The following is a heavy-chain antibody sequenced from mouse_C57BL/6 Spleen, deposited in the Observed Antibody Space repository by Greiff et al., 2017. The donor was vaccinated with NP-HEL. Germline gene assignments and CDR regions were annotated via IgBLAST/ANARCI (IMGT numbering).Heavy chain of an antibody. Sequence: QVQLQQSGAELVKPGASVKISCKASGFAFSSYWMNWVKQRPGKGLEWIGQIYPGDGDTNYNGKFKGKATLTADKSSSTAYVQLSSLTSEDSAVYFCARDSSGVFDCWGQGTTLTVSS. CDR3: ARDSSGVFDC. CDR1: GFAFSSYW. D-gene: IGHD3-2*02. CDR2: IYPGDGDT. V-gene: IGHV1-80*01. J-gene: IGHJ2*01.